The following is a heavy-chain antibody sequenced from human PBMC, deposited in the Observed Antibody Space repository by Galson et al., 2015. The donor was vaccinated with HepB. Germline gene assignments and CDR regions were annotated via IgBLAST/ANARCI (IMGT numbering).Heavy chain of an antibody. CDR3: ARLATGTDAFDI. Sequence: SVKVSCKASGYTFASYGISWVRQAPGQGLEWMGWISAYNGNTNYAQKLQGRVTMTTDTSTSTAYMELRSLRSDDTAVYYCARLATGTDAFDIWGQGTMVTVSS. CDR1: GYTFASYG. J-gene: IGHJ3*02. CDR2: ISAYNGNT. V-gene: IGHV1-18*01. D-gene: IGHD1-1*01.